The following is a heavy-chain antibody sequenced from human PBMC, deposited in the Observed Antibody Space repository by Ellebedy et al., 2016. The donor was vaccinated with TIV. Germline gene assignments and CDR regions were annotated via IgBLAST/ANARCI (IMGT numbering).Heavy chain of an antibody. CDR3: ARGLFGELLSYYMDV. V-gene: IGHV1-18*01. CDR1: GYTLTSYG. Sequence: AASVKVSCKASGYTLTSYGISWVRQAPGQGLEWMGWISAYNGNKNYAQKLQGRVTMTTDTSTSTAYMELRSLRSDDTAVYYCARGLFGELLSYYMDVWGKGTTVTVSS. J-gene: IGHJ6*03. CDR2: ISAYNGNK. D-gene: IGHD3-10*02.